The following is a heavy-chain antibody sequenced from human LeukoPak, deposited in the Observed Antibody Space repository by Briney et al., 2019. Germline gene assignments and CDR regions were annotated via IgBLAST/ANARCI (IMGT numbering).Heavy chain of an antibody. J-gene: IGHJ3*02. Sequence: EGSLRLSCAASGLTFSSYDMHWIRQVPGKGLEWVSSIGATGDTYYAGSVKGRFTISRENAKKSLYLQMSSLSAEDTAIYFCVLGAYWNDDKNAFHIWGPGTMVTVSS. CDR3: VLGAYWNDDKNAFHI. CDR1: GLTFSSYD. CDR2: IGATGDT. V-gene: IGHV3-13*01. D-gene: IGHD1-1*01.